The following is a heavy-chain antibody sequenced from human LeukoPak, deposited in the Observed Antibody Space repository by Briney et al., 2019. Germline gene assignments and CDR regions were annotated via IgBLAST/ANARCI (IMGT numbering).Heavy chain of an antibody. CDR2: ISASGEHT. J-gene: IGHJ1*01. D-gene: IGHD3-22*01. Sequence: GGSLRLSCAASGSTFGVYALSWVRQAPGEGLQWVSTISASGEHTYYADSVKGRFVISRDKSKNTLHLEMNSLRAEDTALYYCAKGGDVSGYSAAEHWGQGTQVFVSS. CDR3: AKGGDVSGYSAAEH. CDR1: GSTFGVYA. V-gene: IGHV3-23*01.